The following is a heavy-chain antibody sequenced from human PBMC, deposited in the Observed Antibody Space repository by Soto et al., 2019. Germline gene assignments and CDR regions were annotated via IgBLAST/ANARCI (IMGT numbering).Heavy chain of an antibody. CDR2: ISCYNGKT. V-gene: IGHV1-18*01. CDR3: ARDAPPPELRFLEWHNYDYNGMDV. D-gene: IGHD3-3*01. J-gene: IGHJ6*02. Sequence: QVQVVQSGEEVKETGASVRVSCKTSGYSFTAYGISWVRQAPGQGLEWMGWISCYNGKTKYAQKVQGRVTMTTDTSTSTAYMGVRSLRSDDTAIYYCARDAPPPELRFLEWHNYDYNGMDVWGQGTTVTVSS. CDR1: GYSFTAYG.